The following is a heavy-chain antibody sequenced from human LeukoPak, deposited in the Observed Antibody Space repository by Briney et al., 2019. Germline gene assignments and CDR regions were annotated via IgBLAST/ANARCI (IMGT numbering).Heavy chain of an antibody. J-gene: IGHJ3*02. CDR1: GFTFSDYY. CDR3: ARAGYYYDSSGPETDDAFDI. V-gene: IGHV3-11*01. Sequence: PGGSLRLSCAASGFTFSDYYMSWIRQAPGKGLEWVSYISSSGSTIYYADSVKGRFTISRDNAKNSLYLQMNSLRAEDTAVYYCARAGYYYDSSGPETDDAFDIWGQGTMVTVSS. D-gene: IGHD3-22*01. CDR2: ISSSGSTI.